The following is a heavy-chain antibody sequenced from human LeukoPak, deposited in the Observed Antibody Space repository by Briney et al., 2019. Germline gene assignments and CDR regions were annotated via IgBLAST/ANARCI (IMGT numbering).Heavy chain of an antibody. CDR1: GYTFTGYY. J-gene: IGHJ4*02. Sequence: GASVKDSCKASGYTFTGYYMHWVRQAPGQGLEWMGWINPNSGGTNYAQKFQGRVTMTRDTSISTAYMELSRLRSDDTAVYYCARDSSSSKYYFDYWGQGTLVTVSS. D-gene: IGHD6-6*01. V-gene: IGHV1-2*02. CDR3: ARDSSSSKYYFDY. CDR2: INPNSGGT.